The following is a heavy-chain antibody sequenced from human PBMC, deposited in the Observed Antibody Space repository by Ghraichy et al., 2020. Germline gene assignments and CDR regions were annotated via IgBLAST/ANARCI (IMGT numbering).Heavy chain of an antibody. CDR2: IKGDGSST. V-gene: IGHV3-74*01. CDR3: ASLPFCGSECFSGY. D-gene: IGHD2-21*01. Sequence: LSLTCVASGFTFSGYWMHWVRQAPGKGLVWVSRIKGDGSSTSYADSVKGRFTISRDNTKKTLYLQMNSLRAEDTAVYYCASLPFCGSECFSGYWGQGTLVTVSS. J-gene: IGHJ4*02. CDR1: GFTFSGYW.